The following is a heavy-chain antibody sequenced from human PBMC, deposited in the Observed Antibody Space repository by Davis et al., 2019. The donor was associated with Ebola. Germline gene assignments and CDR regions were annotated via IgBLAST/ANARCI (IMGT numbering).Heavy chain of an antibody. D-gene: IGHD5-18*01. CDR2: ISSDGSGP. V-gene: IGHV3-74*03. J-gene: IGHJ4*02. Sequence: GESLKIPCAASGFTFSNFWMHWVRQGPGKGLVWVSRISSDGSGPAHADSVKGRFTISRDNAKSTVYLQMNSLRAEDTAVYYCARSGGHSFGQNWGQGTLVTVSS. CDR3: ARSGGHSFGQN. CDR1: GFTFSNFW.